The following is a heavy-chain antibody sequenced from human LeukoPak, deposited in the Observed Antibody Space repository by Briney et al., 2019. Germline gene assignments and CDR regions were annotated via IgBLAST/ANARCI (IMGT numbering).Heavy chain of an antibody. CDR1: GFTFSSYG. CDR3: AKDGNIVVVPAAMSWFDP. D-gene: IGHD2-2*01. J-gene: IGHJ5*02. Sequence: GGSLRLSCAASGFTFSSYGMHWVRQAPGKGLEWVAFIRYDGSNKYYADSVKGRFTISRDNSKNTLYLQMNSLRVEDTAVYYCAKDGNIVVVPAAMSWFDPWGQGTLVTVSS. CDR2: IRYDGSNK. V-gene: IGHV3-30*02.